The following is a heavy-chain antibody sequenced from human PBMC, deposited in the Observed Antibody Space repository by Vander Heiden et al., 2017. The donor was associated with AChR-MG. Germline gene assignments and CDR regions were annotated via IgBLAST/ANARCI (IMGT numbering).Heavy chain of an antibody. CDR2: IDWDDDK. V-gene: IGHV2-70*04. J-gene: IGHJ4*02. D-gene: IGHD6-13*01. Sequence: QVTLKESGPALVKPTQTLTLTCTFSGFSLSTSGMRVSWIRQPPGKALEWLARIDWDDDKFYSTSLKTRLTISKDTSKNQVVLTMTNMDTVDTATYYCARTLGYSSSWYLDYWGQGTLVTVSS. CDR3: ARTLGYSSSWYLDY. CDR1: GFSLSTSGMR.